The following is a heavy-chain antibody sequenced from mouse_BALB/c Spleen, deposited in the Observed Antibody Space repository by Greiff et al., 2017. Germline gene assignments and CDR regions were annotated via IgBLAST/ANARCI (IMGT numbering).Heavy chain of an antibody. Sequence: EVQLVESGGGLVKPGGSLKLSCAASGFTFSSYAMSWVRQSPEKRLEWVAEISSGGSYTYYPDTVTGRFTISRDNAKNTLYLEMSSLRSEDTAMYYCARYWFDVWGAGTTVTVSS. CDR2: ISSGGSYT. J-gene: IGHJ1*01. V-gene: IGHV5-9-4*01. CDR3: ARYWFDV. D-gene: IGHD4-1*01. CDR1: GFTFSSYA.